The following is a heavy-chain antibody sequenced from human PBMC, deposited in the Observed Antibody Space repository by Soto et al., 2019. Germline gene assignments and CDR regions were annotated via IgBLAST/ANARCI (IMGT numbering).Heavy chain of an antibody. J-gene: IGHJ5*01. CDR2: MHDSGNT. CDR3: AQGRFSGLDRGVIIFDS. V-gene: IGHV4-59*03. Sequence: PSETLSVTCSVSAGSISGYYWNWGRHPPGKGLKFIAYMHDSGNTNYNPSLRSRVTISVDKSKNQFSLRLSSVTAADTAVYYCAQGRFSGLDRGVIIFDSWGQGTL. D-gene: IGHD3-10*01. CDR1: AGSISGYY.